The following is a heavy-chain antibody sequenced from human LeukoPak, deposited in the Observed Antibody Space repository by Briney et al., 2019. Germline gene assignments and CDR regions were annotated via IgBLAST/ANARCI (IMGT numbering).Heavy chain of an antibody. J-gene: IGHJ4*02. Sequence: PGRSLRLSCAASGFTFSSYGMHWVRQAPGKGLEWVAVISYGGSDKYYADSVKGRFTVSRDNSKNMLYLQMNSLRAEDTAVYYCAYYHVNEEPPTFWGQGTLVTVSS. D-gene: IGHD1-1*01. CDR2: ISYGGSDK. CDR3: AYYHVNEEPPTF. CDR1: GFTFSSYG. V-gene: IGHV3-30*04.